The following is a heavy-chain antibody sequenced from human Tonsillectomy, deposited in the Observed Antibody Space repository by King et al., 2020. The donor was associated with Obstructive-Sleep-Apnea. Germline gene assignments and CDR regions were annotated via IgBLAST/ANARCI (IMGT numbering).Heavy chain of an antibody. CDR3: AREVVLRYFDWFPLRDAFDI. Sequence: VQLVESGAEVKKPGASVKVSCKASGYTFTGYYMHWVRQAPGQGLEWMGWINPNSGGTNYAQKFQGWVTMTRDTSISTAYMELSRLRSDDTAVYYCAREVVLRYFDWFPLRDAFDIWGQVTMVTVSS. D-gene: IGHD3-9*01. CDR2: INPNSGGT. CDR1: GYTFTGYY. V-gene: IGHV1-2*04. J-gene: IGHJ3*02.